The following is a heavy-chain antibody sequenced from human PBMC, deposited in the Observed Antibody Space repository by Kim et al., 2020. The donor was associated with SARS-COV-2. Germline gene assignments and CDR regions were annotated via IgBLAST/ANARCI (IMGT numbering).Heavy chain of an antibody. CDR3: TREQDRGTRERGSFGYYGMDV. Sequence: GGSLRLSCTLSGFTFGDYAISWVRQAPGKGLEWVGLIRGRAYDGTREYAASVKGRLTISRDDFKSIAYLQMDSLKTEDTGVYYCTREQDRGTRERGSFGYYGMDVWGQGTTVTVSS. D-gene: IGHD3-16*01. CDR1: GFTFGDYA. CDR2: IRGRAYDGTR. V-gene: IGHV3-49*04. J-gene: IGHJ6*02.